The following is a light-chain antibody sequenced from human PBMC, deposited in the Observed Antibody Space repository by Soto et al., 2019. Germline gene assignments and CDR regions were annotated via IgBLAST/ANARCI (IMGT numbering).Light chain of an antibody. CDR3: QVWDRNSDHVL. CDR1: NIGSKT. J-gene: IGLJ2*01. V-gene: IGLV3-21*02. Sequence: SYELTQPPSVSVAPGQTARITCGGNNIGSKTVHWYQQKPGQAPVLVVYGDTDRPSGIPERFSGSNSGNTATLTISRVEAGDEADYYCQVWDRNSDHVLFGGGTKLTVL. CDR2: GDT.